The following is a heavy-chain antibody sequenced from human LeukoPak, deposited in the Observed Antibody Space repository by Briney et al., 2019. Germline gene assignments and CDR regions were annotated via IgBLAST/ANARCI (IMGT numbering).Heavy chain of an antibody. V-gene: IGHV3-23*01. CDR1: GFTFSNYA. Sequence: GGSLRLSCAASGFTFSNYAMSWVRQAPGKGLEWVSAISGSGGSTYYADSVKGRFTISRDNSKNTLYLQMNSLRAEDTAVYYCARAPLKYCSSTSCYLDYWGQGTLVTVSS. CDR3: ARAPLKYCSSTSCYLDY. CDR2: ISGSGGST. D-gene: IGHD2-2*01. J-gene: IGHJ4*02.